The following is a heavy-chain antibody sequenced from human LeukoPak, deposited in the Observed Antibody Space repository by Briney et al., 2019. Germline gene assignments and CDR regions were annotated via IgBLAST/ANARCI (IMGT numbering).Heavy chain of an antibody. J-gene: IGHJ4*02. CDR2: INPNGGVT. Sequence: ASVKVSCKASGYTFTGYYMHRVRQAPGQGLEWMGWINPNGGVTNYAQKFQGRVTMTRDTSSSTAYMELSGLKSDDTAVYHCARADSSGYLTDYWGQGTLVTVSS. D-gene: IGHD3-22*01. V-gene: IGHV1-2*02. CDR3: ARADSSGYLTDY. CDR1: GYTFTGYY.